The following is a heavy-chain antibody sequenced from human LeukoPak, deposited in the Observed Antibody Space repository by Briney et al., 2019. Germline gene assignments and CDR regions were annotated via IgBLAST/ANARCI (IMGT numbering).Heavy chain of an antibody. V-gene: IGHV1-69*13. CDR1: GGTFSSYA. J-gene: IGHJ4*02. CDR3: ARKRGYYYDSSGYFDY. CDR2: IIPIFGTA. D-gene: IGHD3-22*01. Sequence: GASVKVSCKASGGTFSSYAISWVRQAPGQGLEWMGGIIPIFGTANYAQKSQGRVTITADESTSTAYMELSSLRSEDTAVYYCARKRGYYYDSSGYFDYWGQGTLVTVSS.